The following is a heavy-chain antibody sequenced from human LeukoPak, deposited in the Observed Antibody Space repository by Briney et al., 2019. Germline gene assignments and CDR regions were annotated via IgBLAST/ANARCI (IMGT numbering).Heavy chain of an antibody. CDR2: IYHSGST. V-gene: IGHV4-38-2*02. CDR3: ARQTGSGLFILP. D-gene: IGHD3/OR15-3a*01. J-gene: IGHJ4*02. Sequence: SETLSLTCTVSGYSISSGYYWGWIRQPPGKGLEWIGSIYHSGSTYYNPSLKSRVTISIDTSKNQFSLKITSVTAADTGVYYCARQTGSGLFILPGGQGTLVTVSS. CDR1: GYSISSGYY.